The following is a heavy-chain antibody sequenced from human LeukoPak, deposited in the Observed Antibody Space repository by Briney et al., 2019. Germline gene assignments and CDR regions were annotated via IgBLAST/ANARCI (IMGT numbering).Heavy chain of an antibody. V-gene: IGHV4-59*02. J-gene: IGHJ5*02. CDR2: IHHSGNS. D-gene: IGHD7-27*01. Sequence: PSETLSLTCTVSGASVTDYYWSWIRQSPGKGLEWISYIHHSGNSGYNPSLRSRVTTSLDTSKNQFSLNLISVTAADTAVYYCTRGHWGLQSWSQGTLVTVSS. CDR1: GASVTDYY. CDR3: TRGHWGLQS.